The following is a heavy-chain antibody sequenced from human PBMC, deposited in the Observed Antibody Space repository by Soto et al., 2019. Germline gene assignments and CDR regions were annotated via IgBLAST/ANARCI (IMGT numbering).Heavy chain of an antibody. CDR3: ARWEEYYYDSSGGGDAFDI. D-gene: IGHD3-22*01. CDR2: IYYSGST. Sequence: SETLSLTCTVSGGSISSYYWSWIRQPPGKGLEWIGYIYYSGSTNYNPSLKSRVTISVDTSKNQFSLKLSSVTAADTAVYYCARWEEYYYDSSGGGDAFDIWGQGTMVTVSS. V-gene: IGHV4-59*01. J-gene: IGHJ3*02. CDR1: GGSISSYY.